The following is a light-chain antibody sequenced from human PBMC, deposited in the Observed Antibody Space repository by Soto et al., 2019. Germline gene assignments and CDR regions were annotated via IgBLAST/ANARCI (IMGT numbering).Light chain of an antibody. CDR2: DAS. V-gene: IGKV1-5*01. CDR1: QSISTW. J-gene: IGKJ2*01. Sequence: DIQVTQSPSSLSASVGDRVNITCRASQSISTWLAWYQQQPGRAPRLLIYDASTLQSGVPSTFSGSGSGTEFTLTISSLQPDDFATYYCLQDYIYTPTFGQGTKLEIK. CDR3: LQDYIYTPT.